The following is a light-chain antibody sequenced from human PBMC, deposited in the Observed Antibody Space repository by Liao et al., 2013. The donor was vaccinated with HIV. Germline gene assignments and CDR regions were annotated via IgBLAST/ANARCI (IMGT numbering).Light chain of an antibody. V-gene: IGLV3-21*01. Sequence: SYVLTQPPSVSVAPGKTARITCGGNNIGSKSVHWYQQKPGQAPVLVIYYDSDRPSGIPERFSGSNSGNTATLTISRVEAGDEADYYCQVWXSSSDHXVFGRGTK. CDR3: QVWXSSSDHXV. CDR1: NIGSKS. J-gene: IGLJ2*01. CDR2: YDS.